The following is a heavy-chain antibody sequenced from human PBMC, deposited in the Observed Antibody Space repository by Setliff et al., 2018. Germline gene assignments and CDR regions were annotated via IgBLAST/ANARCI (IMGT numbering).Heavy chain of an antibody. V-gene: IGHV4-31*03. J-gene: IGHJ5*02. CDR2: IYYSGNT. CDR3: ARGHCSSGECPNYFDP. D-gene: IGHD2-15*01. CDR1: GGSMIGGHYY. Sequence: PSETLSLTCTVSGGSMIGGHYYWSWIRQLPGKGLEWIAYIYYSGNTYYNPSLKSRVTISVDTSKNQFSLKINPVTAADTAVYYCARGHCSSGECPNYFDPWGQGTQVTVSS.